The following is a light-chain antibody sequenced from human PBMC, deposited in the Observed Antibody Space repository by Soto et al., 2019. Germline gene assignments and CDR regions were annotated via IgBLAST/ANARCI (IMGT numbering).Light chain of an antibody. Sequence: QSVLTQPASVSGSPGQSITISCTGTSSDVGTYNSVSWYQQHPGKAPKVMIYAGSSRPSGVANRFSGSKSGNTASLTISWLQAEDEAHYYCSSYTGGATVVFGGGTKLTVL. CDR1: SSDVGTYNS. V-gene: IGLV2-14*01. CDR2: AGS. J-gene: IGLJ2*01. CDR3: SSYTGGATVV.